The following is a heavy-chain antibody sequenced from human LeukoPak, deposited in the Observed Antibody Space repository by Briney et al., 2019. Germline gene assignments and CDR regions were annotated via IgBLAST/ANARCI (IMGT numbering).Heavy chain of an antibody. CDR1: GYSISSGYY. CDR3: ARVPITAAATHFDY. Sequence: PSETLSLTCAVSGYSISSGYYWGWIRQPPGKGLEWIGRAYHSGNTLYNPPPKSRVTISVDTPKNQFSLNLNSVTAADTAVYYCARVPITAAATHFDYWGQGTPVTVSS. V-gene: IGHV4-38-2*01. CDR2: AYHSGNT. J-gene: IGHJ4*02. D-gene: IGHD6-13*01.